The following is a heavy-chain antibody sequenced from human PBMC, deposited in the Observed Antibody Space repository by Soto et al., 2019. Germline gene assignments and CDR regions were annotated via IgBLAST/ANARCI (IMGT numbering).Heavy chain of an antibody. CDR3: AIIQTLFGIITVFDY. CDR1: GGSINSAGYY. J-gene: IGHJ4*02. V-gene: IGHV4-31*03. CDR2: IYYSGST. Sequence: QVQLQESGPGLVKPSQTLSLTCTVSGGSINSAGYYWSWLRQHPGQGLEWIGNIYYSGSTNYNPSLKSRVAIAIDTSKKHFSLNLTSVTGADTAVYSCAIIQTLFGIITVFDYWGQGTLVTGYS. D-gene: IGHD3-16*01.